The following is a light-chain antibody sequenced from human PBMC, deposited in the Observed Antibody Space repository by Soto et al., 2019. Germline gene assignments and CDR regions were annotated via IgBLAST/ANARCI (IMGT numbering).Light chain of an antibody. Sequence: EIVMTQSPGTLSVSPGEGATLSCRASQSVGSNLAWYQQKPGQAPRLLIYGASTRATAIPARFSGSGSGTEFTRSISCRQREDFGAFYCQEYDRWAPGRFGRGTKVDIK. J-gene: IGKJ1*01. CDR1: QSVGSN. CDR3: QEYDRWAPGR. CDR2: GAS. V-gene: IGKV3-15*01.